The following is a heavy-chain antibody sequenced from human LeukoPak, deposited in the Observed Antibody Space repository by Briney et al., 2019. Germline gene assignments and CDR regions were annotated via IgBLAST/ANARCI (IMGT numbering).Heavy chain of an antibody. Sequence: ASVKVSCEASGYTFASYGISWVRQAPGQGLEWMGWISAYNGDTKYAQHLQGRVTLTTDTSTGTAYMELRSLTSDDTALYYCARDTARITTPGGPDYWGQGTLVTVSS. D-gene: IGHD6-13*01. J-gene: IGHJ4*02. CDR2: ISAYNGDT. CDR3: ARDTARITTPGGPDY. CDR1: GYTFASYG. V-gene: IGHV1-18*01.